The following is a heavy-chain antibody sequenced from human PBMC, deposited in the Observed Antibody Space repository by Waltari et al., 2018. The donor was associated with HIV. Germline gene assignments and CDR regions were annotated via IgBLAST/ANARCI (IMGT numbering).Heavy chain of an antibody. CDR3: AKDLRPGAPDV. J-gene: IGHJ6*02. CDR1: GFTFDDYA. CDR2: ISWNIGSI. Sequence: EVQLVESGGGLVQPGRSLRLSYAASGFTFDDYAMHWVRQAPGKGLEWVSGISWNIGSIGYADSVKGRFTISRDNAKNSLYLQMNSLRAEDTALYYCAKDLRPGAPDVWGQGTTVTVSS. D-gene: IGHD1-26*01. V-gene: IGHV3-9*01.